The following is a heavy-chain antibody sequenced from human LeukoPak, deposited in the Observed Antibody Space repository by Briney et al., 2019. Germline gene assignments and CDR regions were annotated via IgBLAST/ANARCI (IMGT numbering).Heavy chain of an antibody. Sequence: SETLSLTCAVNGGSFSGYYWSWIRQPAGKGLEWIGRIYTSGSTNYNPSLKSRATMSVDTSKNQFSLKLSSVTAADTAVYYCARESDTAMVNWYFDLWGRGTLVTVSS. CDR2: IYTSGST. CDR3: ARESDTAMVNWYFDL. V-gene: IGHV4-4*07. D-gene: IGHD5-18*01. CDR1: GGSFSGYY. J-gene: IGHJ2*01.